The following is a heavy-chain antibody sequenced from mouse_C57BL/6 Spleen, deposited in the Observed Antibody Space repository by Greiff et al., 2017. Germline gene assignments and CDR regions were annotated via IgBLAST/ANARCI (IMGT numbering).Heavy chain of an antibody. J-gene: IGHJ4*01. D-gene: IGHD2-1*01. CDR3: ARSGGNYVDYAMDY. V-gene: IGHV1-18*01. CDR2: INPNNGGT. Sequence: EVKLVESGPELVKPGASVKIPCKASGYTFTDYNMDWVKQSHGKSLEWIGDINPNNGGTIYNQKFKGKATLTVDKSSSTAYMELRSLTSEDTAVYYCARSGGNYVDYAMDYWGQGTSVTVSS. CDR1: GYTFTDYN.